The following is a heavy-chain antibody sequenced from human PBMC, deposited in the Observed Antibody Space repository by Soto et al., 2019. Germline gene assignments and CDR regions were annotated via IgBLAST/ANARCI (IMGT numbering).Heavy chain of an antibody. D-gene: IGHD2-15*01. V-gene: IGHV6-1*01. CDR1: GDSVSSNSAA. J-gene: IGHJ6*02. CDR3: ARDKVGCSGGSCYFYYYGMDV. CDR2: TYYRSKWYN. Sequence: PSQTLSLTCAISGDSVSSNSAAWNWIRQSPSRGLEWLGRTYYRSKWYNDYAVSVKSRITINPDTSKNQFSLQLNSVTPEDTAVYYCARDKVGCSGGSCYFYYYGMDVWGQGTTVTVSS.